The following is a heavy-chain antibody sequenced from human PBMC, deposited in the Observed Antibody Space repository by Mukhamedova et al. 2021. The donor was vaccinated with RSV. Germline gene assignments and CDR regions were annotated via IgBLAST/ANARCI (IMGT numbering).Heavy chain of an antibody. CDR2: ISSNGGST. D-gene: IGHD1-26*01. J-gene: IGHJ4*02. CDR3: ASSPEWELPYFDY. V-gene: IGHV3-64*01. Sequence: GLEYVSAISSNGGSTYYANSVKGRFTISRDNSKNTLYLLMGSLRAEDMAVYYCASSPEWELPYFDYWGQGTLVTVSS.